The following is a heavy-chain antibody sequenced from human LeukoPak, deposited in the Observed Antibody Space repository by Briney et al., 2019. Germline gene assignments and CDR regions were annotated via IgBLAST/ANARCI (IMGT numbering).Heavy chain of an antibody. CDR1: EFTFSTYD. Sequence: GGSLRLSCTASEFTFSTYDMNWVRQAPEKGLECVSSISTSSDYIYYADSMRSRFTVPRDNAKNSLYLQMNSLRAEDTALYYCAKDMPSAAAGTDYYGMDVWGKGTTVTVSS. V-gene: IGHV3-21*04. CDR3: AKDMPSAAAGTDYYGMDV. D-gene: IGHD6-13*01. CDR2: ISTSSDYI. J-gene: IGHJ6*04.